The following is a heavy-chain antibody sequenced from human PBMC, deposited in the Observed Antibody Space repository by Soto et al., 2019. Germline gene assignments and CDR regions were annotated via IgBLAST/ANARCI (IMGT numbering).Heavy chain of an antibody. Sequence: GGSLRLSCAASGFTFSSYSMNWVRQAPGKGLEWVSSISSTSNKKYYADSLKGRFTISRDNAKNSLYLQMNSLRAEDTAVYYCARVFPTLDYWGQGTLVTVSS. CDR2: ISSTSNKK. CDR3: ARVFPTLDY. V-gene: IGHV3-21*06. D-gene: IGHD3-10*02. CDR1: GFTFSSYS. J-gene: IGHJ4*02.